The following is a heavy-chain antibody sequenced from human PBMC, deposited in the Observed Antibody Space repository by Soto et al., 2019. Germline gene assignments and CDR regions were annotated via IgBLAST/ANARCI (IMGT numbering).Heavy chain of an antibody. CDR1: GFTFSSYG. Sequence: QVQLVESGGGVVQPGRSLRLSCAASGFTFSSYGMHWVRQAPGKGLEWVAAISYDGSNKYYADSVKGRFTISRDNSKNTPYLQMNSLRAEDTAVYYCAPWFGAFDYWGQGTLVSDSS. CDR3: APWFGAFDY. V-gene: IGHV3-30*03. D-gene: IGHD3-10*01. CDR2: ISYDGSNK. J-gene: IGHJ4*02.